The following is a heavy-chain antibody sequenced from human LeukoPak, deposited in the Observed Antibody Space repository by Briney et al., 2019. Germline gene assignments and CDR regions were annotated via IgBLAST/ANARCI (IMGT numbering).Heavy chain of an antibody. CDR3: VRESGTSGWYDY. D-gene: IGHD6-19*01. CDR1: GFIFDNYA. J-gene: IGHJ4*02. Sequence: PGGSLRLSCAAPGFIFDNYAIHWVRQAPGKGLEWVSLISGDGGSTFYADSVRGRFTISRDNTRKSLSLQMSSLRSGDTALYYCVRESGTSGWYDYWGQGTLVTVSS. V-gene: IGHV3-43*02. CDR2: ISGDGGST.